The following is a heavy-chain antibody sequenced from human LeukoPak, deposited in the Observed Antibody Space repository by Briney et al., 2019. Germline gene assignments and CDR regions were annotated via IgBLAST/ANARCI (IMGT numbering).Heavy chain of an antibody. CDR2: IKGDGSGI. V-gene: IGHV3-74*01. CDR1: GFSLSNYW. J-gene: IGHJ4*02. Sequence: GGSLRLSCAVSGFSLSNYWIHWVRQAPGKGLVWVSHIKGDGSGIKYADSVRGRFTISTDSASNTVYLQMNSLRAEDTALYYCASETSGWYVYWGQGTLVTVSS. D-gene: IGHD6-19*01. CDR3: ASETSGWYVY.